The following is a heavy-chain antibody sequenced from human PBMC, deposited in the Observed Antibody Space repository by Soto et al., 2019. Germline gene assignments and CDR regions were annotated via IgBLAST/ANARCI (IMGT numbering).Heavy chain of an antibody. V-gene: IGHV4-59*01. CDR3: ARAPMVLSRSHFDS. CDR1: GGSISNFY. CDR2: ISYSGNT. Sequence: PSETLSLTCTVSGGSISNFYWSWIRQPPGKGLEWIGCISYSGNTNYNPSLKSRVSISVDTSKNQLSLNLTSVTAADTAVYYCARAPMVLSRSHFDSWGKGPPITVSS. D-gene: IGHD2-8*01. J-gene: IGHJ4*02.